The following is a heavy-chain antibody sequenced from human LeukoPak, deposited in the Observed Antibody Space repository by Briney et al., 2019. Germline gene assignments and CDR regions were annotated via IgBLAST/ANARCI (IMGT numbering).Heavy chain of an antibody. CDR1: GFTSSSYS. CDR3: AREGVEYYDFWSGYYNY. V-gene: IGHV3-48*01. D-gene: IGHD3-3*01. CDR2: ISSSSSTI. J-gene: IGHJ4*02. Sequence: PGGSLRLSCAASGFTSSSYSMNWVRQAPGKGLEWVSYISSSSSTIYYADSVKGRFTISRDNAKNSLYLQMNSLRAEDTAVYYCAREGVEYYDFWSGYYNYWGQGTLVTVSS.